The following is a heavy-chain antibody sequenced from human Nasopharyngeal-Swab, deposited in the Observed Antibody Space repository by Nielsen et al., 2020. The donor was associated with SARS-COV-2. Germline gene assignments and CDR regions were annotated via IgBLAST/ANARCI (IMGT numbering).Heavy chain of an antibody. V-gene: IGHV3-15*01. CDR3: TTAPFCSSTSWCFDS. J-gene: IGHJ4*02. Sequence: GESLKISCAASGFTFSSYAMSWVRQAPGRGLEWVGRIKAKADGGTTDYAAAVEGRFNVSRDDSKSTLYLQMNSLKTDDTAVYFCTTAPFCSSTSWCFDSWGRGTLVTVSS. D-gene: IGHD2-2*01. CDR1: GFTFSSYA. CDR2: IKAKADGGTT.